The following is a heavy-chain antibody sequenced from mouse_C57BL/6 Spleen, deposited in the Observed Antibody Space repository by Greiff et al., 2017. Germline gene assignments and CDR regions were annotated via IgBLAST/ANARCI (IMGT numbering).Heavy chain of an antibody. CDR1: GYTFTSYW. CDR2: IYPGNSYT. D-gene: IGHD2-12*01. CDR3: SRYYSEEFDY. Sequence: VQLQQSGTVLARPGASVKMSCKTSGYTFTSYWMHWVKQRPGQGLEWIGAIYPGNSYTSYNQKFKGKAKLTAVTSASTAYMELSSLTNEDSAVYYCSRYYSEEFDYWGQGTTLTVSS. J-gene: IGHJ2*01. V-gene: IGHV1-5*01.